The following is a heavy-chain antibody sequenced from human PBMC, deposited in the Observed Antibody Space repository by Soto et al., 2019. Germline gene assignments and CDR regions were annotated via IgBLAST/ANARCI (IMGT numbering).Heavy chain of an antibody. D-gene: IGHD2-8*01. V-gene: IGHV4-39*02. Sequence: QLKESGPGLVKPSETLSLTCNVSGVLVSSGDYFWGWIRQPPGKGLEWIGSAHSSGGTYYKPSLKARLTISVDKSKNNFSLRLNSVTAADTGVYYCAKLKVCATRATDVDSWGQGKLVSVSS. CDR1: GVLVSSGDYF. CDR2: AHSSGGT. CDR3: AKLKVCATRATDVDS. J-gene: IGHJ4*02.